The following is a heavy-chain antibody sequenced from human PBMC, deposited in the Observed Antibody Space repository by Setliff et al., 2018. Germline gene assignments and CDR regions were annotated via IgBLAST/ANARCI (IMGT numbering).Heavy chain of an antibody. V-gene: IGHV4-61*09. Sequence: SETLSLTCTVSGDSISSRRNYWGWFRQPAGKGLEWIGQIYTTWSTNYNPSLRSRVRISLDMSRNQFFLNLKNVTAADTATYYCVRAPVYCSGDCYPRWFDPWGQGTLVTVSS. CDR3: VRAPVYCSGDCYPRWFDP. CDR2: IYTTWST. J-gene: IGHJ5*02. CDR1: GDSISSRRNY. D-gene: IGHD2-21*02.